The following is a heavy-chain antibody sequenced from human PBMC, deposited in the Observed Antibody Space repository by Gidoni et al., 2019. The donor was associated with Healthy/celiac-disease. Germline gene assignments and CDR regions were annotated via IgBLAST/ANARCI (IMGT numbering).Heavy chain of an antibody. D-gene: IGHD3-10*01. CDR1: GGSISSSSYY. CDR3: ARLVRGVIWFDP. Sequence: QLQLQESGPGLVKPSETLSLPCTVSGGSISSSSYYWGWIRQPPGKGLEWIGSIYYSGSTYYNPSHKSRVTISVDTSKNQFSLKLSSVTAADTAVYYCARLVRGVIWFDPWGQGTLVTVSS. V-gene: IGHV4-39*01. CDR2: IYYSGST. J-gene: IGHJ5*02.